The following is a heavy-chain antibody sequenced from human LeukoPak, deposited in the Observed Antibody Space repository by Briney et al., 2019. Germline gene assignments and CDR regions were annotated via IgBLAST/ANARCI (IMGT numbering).Heavy chain of an antibody. D-gene: IGHD2-2*01. CDR1: GGTFSSYA. CDR2: IIPIFGTA. V-gene: IGHV1-69*13. Sequence: GASVKVSCKAPGGTFSSYAISWVRQAPGQGLERMGGIIPIFGTANYAQKFQGRVTITADESTSTAYMELSSLRSEDTAVYYCARAVGAMPVAPFDYWGQGTLVTVSS. CDR3: ARAVGAMPVAPFDY. J-gene: IGHJ4*02.